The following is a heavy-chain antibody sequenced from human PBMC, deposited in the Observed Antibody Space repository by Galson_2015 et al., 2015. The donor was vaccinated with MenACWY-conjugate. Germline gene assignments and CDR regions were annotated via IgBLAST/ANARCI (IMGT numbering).Heavy chain of an antibody. J-gene: IGHJ4*02. D-gene: IGHD1-26*01. CDR2: IRSNTYGGSA. CDR1: GFTFGDYA. Sequence: SLRLSCAASGFTFGDYAMSWLRQAPGQGLEWVGLIRSNTYGGSAPYAASVQGRFAISRDDSNGIAFLQMNSLKTEDTAVYYCARLYYDSCTVSQYVFLDYWGQGTLVSASS. V-gene: IGHV3-49*03. CDR3: ARLYYDSCTVSQYVFLDY.